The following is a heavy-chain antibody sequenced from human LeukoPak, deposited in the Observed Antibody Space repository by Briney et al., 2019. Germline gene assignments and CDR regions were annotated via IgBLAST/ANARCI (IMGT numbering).Heavy chain of an antibody. V-gene: IGHV3-30-3*01. Sequence: GSLRLSCAASGFTFRSHALNWVRPAPGKGLEWVAVISNDGSNKYYADSVKGRFTISRDNSESTLYLQMNNLRAEDTAVYYCARDRIAITTTLWDWGQGTQVTVSS. J-gene: IGHJ4*02. CDR1: GFTFRSHA. CDR2: ISNDGSNK. CDR3: ARDRIAITTTLWD. D-gene: IGHD3-22*01.